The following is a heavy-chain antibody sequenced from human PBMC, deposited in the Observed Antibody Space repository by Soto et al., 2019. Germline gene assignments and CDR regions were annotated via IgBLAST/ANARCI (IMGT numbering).Heavy chain of an antibody. Sequence: QLQLVESGGGVVQPGRSLRLSCAASGFTFSSYGMHWVRQAPGKGLEWVAVIWYDGSKKYYADSVKGRFTISRDNSKNTLYLQMNSLRAEDTAVYYCASEYCSGGRCYYYGMDVWGQGTTVTVSS. V-gene: IGHV3-33*01. J-gene: IGHJ6*02. CDR3: ASEYCSGGRCYYYGMDV. CDR1: GFTFSSYG. D-gene: IGHD2-15*01. CDR2: IWYDGSKK.